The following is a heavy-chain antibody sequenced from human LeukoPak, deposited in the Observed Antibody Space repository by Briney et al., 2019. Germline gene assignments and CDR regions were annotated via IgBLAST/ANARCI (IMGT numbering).Heavy chain of an antibody. CDR3: ASEKGSAAPLDY. J-gene: IGHJ4*02. D-gene: IGHD3-10*01. Sequence: SETLSLTCAVSGGSISSSNWWGWVRQPPGKGLEWIREIYHSGSTNYNPSLKSRVTISVDKSKNQFSLKLSSVTAADTAVYYCASEKGSAAPLDYWGQGTLVTVSS. V-gene: IGHV4-4*02. CDR1: GGSISSSNW. CDR2: IYHSGST.